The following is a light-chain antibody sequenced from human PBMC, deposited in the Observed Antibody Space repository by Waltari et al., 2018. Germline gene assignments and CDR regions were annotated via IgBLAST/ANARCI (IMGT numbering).Light chain of an antibody. CDR1: STNIGAGYD. Sequence: QSVLTQPPSVSGAPGQRVTISRTGSSTNIGAGYDVHSYQPLPGTAPKLLIHGNRNRPSGVPDRFSGSKSGTSASLAITGLQAEDEADYYCQSYDSSLSGWVFGGGTKLTVL. CDR3: QSYDSSLSGWV. V-gene: IGLV1-40*01. CDR2: GNR. J-gene: IGLJ3*02.